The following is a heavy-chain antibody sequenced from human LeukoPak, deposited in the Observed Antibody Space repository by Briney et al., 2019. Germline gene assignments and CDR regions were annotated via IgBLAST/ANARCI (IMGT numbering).Heavy chain of an antibody. CDR3: AREVCSGGSCYSRWFDP. CDR1: GYIFSGYA. D-gene: IGHD2-15*01. V-gene: IGHV7-4-1*02. J-gene: IGHJ5*02. Sequence: ASVKVSCKASGYIFSGYAMNWVRQAPGQGLEWMGWINTNTGNPTYAQGFTGRFVFSLDTSVSTAYLEISSLKAEDTAVYYCAREVCSGGSCYSRWFDPWGQGTLVTVSS. CDR2: INTNTGNP.